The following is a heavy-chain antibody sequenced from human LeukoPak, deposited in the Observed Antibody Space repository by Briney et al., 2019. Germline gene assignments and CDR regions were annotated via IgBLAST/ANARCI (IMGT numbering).Heavy chain of an antibody. CDR1: GGSFSGYY. J-gene: IGHJ6*02. CDR2: INHSGST. V-gene: IGHV4-34*01. CDR3: ASLGFTDYGMDV. D-gene: IGHD7-27*01. Sequence: SETLSLTCTVYGGSFSGYYWSWIRQPPGKGLEWIGEINHSGSTNYNPSLKSRVTISVDTSKNQFSLKLSSVTAADTAVYYCASLGFTDYGMDVWGQGTTVTVSS.